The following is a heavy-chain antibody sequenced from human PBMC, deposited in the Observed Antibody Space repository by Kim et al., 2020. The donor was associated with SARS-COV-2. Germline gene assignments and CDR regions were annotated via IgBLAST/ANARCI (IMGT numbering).Heavy chain of an antibody. D-gene: IGHD3-9*01. CDR1: GGSFSGYY. J-gene: IGHJ4*02. Sequence: SETLSLTCAVYGGSFSGYYWSWIRQPPGKGLEWIGEINHSGSTNYNPSLKSRVTISVDPSKNQFSLNLSAVTAADTPVYYCASTSYDILTVPLGYWGQGT. CDR3: ASTSYDILTVPLGY. V-gene: IGHV4-34*01. CDR2: INHSGST.